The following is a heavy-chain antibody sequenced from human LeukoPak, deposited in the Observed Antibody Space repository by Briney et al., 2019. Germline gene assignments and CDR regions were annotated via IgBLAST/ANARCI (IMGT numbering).Heavy chain of an antibody. CDR3: ARPTTSFITMVRHDAFDI. CDR1: GGSISSSSYY. D-gene: IGHD3-10*01. CDR2: IYYSGST. J-gene: IGHJ3*02. Sequence: MSSETLSLTCTVSGGSISSSSYYWGWIRQPPGKGLEWIGSIYYSGSTYYNPSLKSRVTISVDTSKNQFSLKLSSVTAADTAVYYCARPTTSFITMVRHDAFDIWGQGTMVTVSS. V-gene: IGHV4-39*01.